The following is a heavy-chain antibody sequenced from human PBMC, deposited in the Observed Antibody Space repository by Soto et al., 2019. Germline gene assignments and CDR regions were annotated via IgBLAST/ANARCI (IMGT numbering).Heavy chain of an antibody. CDR1: VGSFSGYY. Sequence: PSETLSLTCAVYVGSFSGYYWSWIRQRPGKGLEWIGEINHSGSTNYNPSLKSRVTISVDTSKNQFSLKLSSVTAADTAVYYCARDGGLGSYYNAPSYYYYRGIHVWPQGSTVS. D-gene: IGHD3-10*01. V-gene: IGHV4-34*01. J-gene: IGHJ6*02. CDR3: ARDGGLGSYYNAPSYYYYRGIHV. CDR2: INHSGST.